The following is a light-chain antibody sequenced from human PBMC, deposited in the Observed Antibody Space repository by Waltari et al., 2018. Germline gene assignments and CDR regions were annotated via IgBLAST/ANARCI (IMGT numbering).Light chain of an antibody. CDR3: QQRGSWPRT. J-gene: IGKJ1*01. Sequence: EIVLTQSPATLSLSPGERATLSCRASQIVSTYVAWYQQKPGQAPRLLVYDASNRASGIPARFSGSGSGTDFTLTISSLEPEDFAVYYCQQRGSWPRTFGRGTKVEIK. CDR1: QIVSTY. CDR2: DAS. V-gene: IGKV3-11*01.